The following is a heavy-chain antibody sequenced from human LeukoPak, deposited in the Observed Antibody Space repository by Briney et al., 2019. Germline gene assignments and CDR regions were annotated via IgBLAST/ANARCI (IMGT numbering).Heavy chain of an antibody. CDR2: IYYSGST. V-gene: IGHV4-59*12. CDR1: GGSISSYY. J-gene: IGHJ4*02. Sequence: SETLSLTCTVSGGSISSYYWSWIRQPPGKGLEWIGYIYYSGSTNYNPSLKSRVTISVDTSKNQFSLKLSSVTAADTAVYYCARGSGIAGLRSVHLSLPFDYWGQGTLVTVSS. D-gene: IGHD6-13*01. CDR3: ARGSGIAGLRSVHLSLPFDY.